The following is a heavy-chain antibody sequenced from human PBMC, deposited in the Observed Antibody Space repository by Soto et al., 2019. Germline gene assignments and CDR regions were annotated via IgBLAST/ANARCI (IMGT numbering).Heavy chain of an antibody. Sequence: EVQLVESGGGLVKPGGSLSLSCAGSGFTFSNAWMSWVRRAAGKGLEWVGRIKSYGYGGAIEYAAPVKGRFTISRHDSKNTLFLQMNNLRDEDTAVYSCTTTKGRLEPPTNDFWGQGTQVIVSS. CDR3: TTTKGRLEPPTNDF. CDR1: GFTFSNAW. CDR2: IKSYGYGGAI. V-gene: IGHV3-15*01. D-gene: IGHD2-8*01. J-gene: IGHJ4*02.